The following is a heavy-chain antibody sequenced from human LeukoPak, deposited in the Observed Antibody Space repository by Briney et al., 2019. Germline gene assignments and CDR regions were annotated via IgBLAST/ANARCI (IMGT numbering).Heavy chain of an antibody. Sequence: SVKVSCKASGGTFSSYAISWVRQAPGQGLEWMGGVIPIFGTANYAQKFQGRVTITADESTSTAYMELSSLRSEDTAVYYCARDRTSGWYHFDFDYWGPGTLVTVSS. V-gene: IGHV1-69*01. CDR1: GGTFSSYA. D-gene: IGHD6-19*01. CDR2: VIPIFGTA. J-gene: IGHJ4*02. CDR3: ARDRTSGWYHFDFDY.